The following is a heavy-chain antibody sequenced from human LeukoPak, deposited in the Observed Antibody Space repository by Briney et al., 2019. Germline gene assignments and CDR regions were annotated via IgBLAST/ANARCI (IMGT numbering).Heavy chain of an antibody. D-gene: IGHD4-17*01. J-gene: IGHJ4*02. CDR1: GGFISSGGYY. Sequence: SETLSLTCTVSGGFISSGGYYWSWIRQHPGKGLEWIGYIYYSGSTYYNPSLKSRVTISVDTSKNQFSLKLSSVTAADTAVYYCARDSDYGARSWGQGTLVTVSS. V-gene: IGHV4-31*03. CDR2: IYYSGST. CDR3: ARDSDYGARS.